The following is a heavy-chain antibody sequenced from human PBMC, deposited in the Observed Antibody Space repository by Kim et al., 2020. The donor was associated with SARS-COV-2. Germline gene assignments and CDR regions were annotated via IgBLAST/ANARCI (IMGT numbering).Heavy chain of an antibody. CDR2: IYYSGST. V-gene: IGHV4-61*01. D-gene: IGHD3-22*01. J-gene: IGHJ3*02. CDR1: GVSVSSGSYY. CDR3: AREVRFYSDSSGYYVDGFDI. Sequence: SETLSLTCTVSGVSVSSGSYYWSWIRQPPGKGLVWIGYIYYSGSTNYNPSLKSRVTISVDTSKNQFSLKLSSVTAADTAVYYCAREVRFYSDSSGYYVDGFDIWSQGTMVTVSS.